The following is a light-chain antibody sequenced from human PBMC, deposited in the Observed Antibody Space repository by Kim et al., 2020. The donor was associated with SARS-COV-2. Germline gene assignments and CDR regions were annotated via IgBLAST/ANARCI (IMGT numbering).Light chain of an antibody. CDR1: QDINKY. Sequence: SASVGDRVTITCQARQDINKYLHWYQQKPGKAPKFLIYAASNLHKGVPSRFSGSGAGTDFTFTITSLQAEDNATYYCQQYDSVPYTFGQGTKLEI. CDR3: QQYDSVPYT. J-gene: IGKJ2*01. V-gene: IGKV1-33*01. CDR2: AAS.